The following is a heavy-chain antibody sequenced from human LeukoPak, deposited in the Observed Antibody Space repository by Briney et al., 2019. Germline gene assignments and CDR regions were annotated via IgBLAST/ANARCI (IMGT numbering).Heavy chain of an antibody. CDR2: MYTSGST. D-gene: IGHD5-24*01. CDR3: ARDEGATSFDY. Sequence: SETLSLTCTVSGGSISSYYWSWIRQPAGKGLEWIGRMYTSGSTKYNPSLKSRVTMSVDMSKNQFSLKLSSVTAADTAVYYRARDEGATSFDYWGQGTLVTVSS. J-gene: IGHJ4*02. V-gene: IGHV4-4*07. CDR1: GGSISSYY.